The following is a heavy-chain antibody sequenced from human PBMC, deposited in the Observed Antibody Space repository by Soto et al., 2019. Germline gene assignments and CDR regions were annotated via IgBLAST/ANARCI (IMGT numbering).Heavy chain of an antibody. V-gene: IGHV4-31*03. J-gene: IGHJ6*02. Sequence: QVQLQESGPGLVKPSQTLSLTCSVSGDSISGGYYWSWIRQHPGKGLEWIGYVSPIGTPYYSPSLSRRVSISRHTSKNQLSLEVRSVSAADAAVYYCARDRGCYGMDVWGHGTTVTVSS. CDR2: VSPIGTP. CDR3: ARDRGCYGMDV. CDR1: GDSISGGYY. D-gene: IGHD6-19*01.